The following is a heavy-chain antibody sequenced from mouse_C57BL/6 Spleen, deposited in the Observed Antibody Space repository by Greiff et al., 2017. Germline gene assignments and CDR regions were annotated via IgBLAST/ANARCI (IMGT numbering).Heavy chain of an antibody. Sequence: EVKLMESGGGLVKPGGFLKLSCAASGFTFSSYAMSWVRQTPEKRPEWVASISDGGSYTYYPDNVKGRFTISRDKAKYNLYLQMSHLKSEDTAMYYCARDGTSMDYWGQGTSVTVSS. D-gene: IGHD4-1*01. V-gene: IGHV5-4*01. CDR1: GFTFSSYA. CDR3: ARDGTSMDY. J-gene: IGHJ4*01. CDR2: ISDGGSYT.